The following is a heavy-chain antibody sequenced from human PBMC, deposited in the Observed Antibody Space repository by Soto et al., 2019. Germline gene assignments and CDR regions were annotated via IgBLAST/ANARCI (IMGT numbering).Heavy chain of an antibody. J-gene: IGHJ4*02. V-gene: IGHV1-69*13. CDR1: GGTFSNYA. CDR2: IIPIFGTA. D-gene: IGHD3-22*01. CDR3: ARLDHYYDSSGYESYLDY. Sequence: SVKVSCKASGGTFSNYAISWVRQAPGQGLEWMGGIIPIFGTANYAQKFQGRVTITADESTSTAYMELSSLRSEDTAVYYCARLDHYYDSSGYESYLDYWGQGTLVTVSS.